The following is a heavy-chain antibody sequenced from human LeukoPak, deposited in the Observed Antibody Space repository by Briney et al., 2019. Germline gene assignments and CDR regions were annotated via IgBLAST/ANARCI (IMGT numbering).Heavy chain of an antibody. CDR3: TSVSWYSSGWYGY. CDR2: IRSKANSYAT. Sequence: GGSLRLSCAASGFTFSSYGMHWVRQASGKGLEWVGRIRSKANSYATAYAASVKGRFTISRDDSKNTAYLQMNSLKTEDTAVYYCTSVSWYSSGWYGYWGQGTLVTVSS. CDR1: GFTFSSYG. J-gene: IGHJ4*02. D-gene: IGHD6-19*01. V-gene: IGHV3-73*01.